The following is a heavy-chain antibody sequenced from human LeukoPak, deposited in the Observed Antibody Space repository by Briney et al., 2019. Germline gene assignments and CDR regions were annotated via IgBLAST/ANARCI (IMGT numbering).Heavy chain of an antibody. CDR1: GGSFSGYY. Sequence: PSETLSLTCAVYGGSFSGYYWSWIRQPPGKGLEWIGEINHSGSTNYNPSLKSRVTISVDTSKNQFSLKLSSVTAADTAVYYCESHDCGGNASDYWGQGTLVTVSS. CDR2: INHSGST. J-gene: IGHJ4*02. V-gene: IGHV4-34*01. CDR3: ESHDCGGNASDY. D-gene: IGHD4-23*01.